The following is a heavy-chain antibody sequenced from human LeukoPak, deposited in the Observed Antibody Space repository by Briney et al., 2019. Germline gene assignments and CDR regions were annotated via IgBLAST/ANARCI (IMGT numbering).Heavy chain of an antibody. D-gene: IGHD4-17*01. V-gene: IGHV4-30-2*01. CDR1: GGSISSGGYS. J-gene: IGHJ3*02. Sequence: SQTLSLTCAVSGGSISSGGYSWSWIRQPPGKGLEWIGYIYHSGSTYYNPSLKSRVTISVDTSKNQFSLKLSSVTAADTAVYYCAREGGAGLSTAYVFDIWGQGTMVTVSS. CDR2: IYHSGST. CDR3: AREGGAGLSTAYVFDI.